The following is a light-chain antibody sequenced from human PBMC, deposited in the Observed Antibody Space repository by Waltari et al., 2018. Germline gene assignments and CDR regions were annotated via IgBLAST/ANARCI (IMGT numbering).Light chain of an antibody. Sequence: DIQMTQSPSSLSASVGDTVTITCRASQSISDWLAWYQQKPGKAPILLIYKASILKSGVTSRFSGSGSGTQFTLTISSLQPGDFATYFCQQYNTYTSFGQGTKLEIK. J-gene: IGKJ2*01. CDR2: KAS. CDR1: QSISDW. CDR3: QQYNTYTS. V-gene: IGKV1-5*03.